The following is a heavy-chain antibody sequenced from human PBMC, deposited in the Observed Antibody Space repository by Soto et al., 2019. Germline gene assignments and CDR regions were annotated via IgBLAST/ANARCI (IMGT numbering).Heavy chain of an antibody. CDR2: IYYSGST. CDR3: ARRFGYDFWSGLFTFDP. Sequence: SETLSLTCTVSGGSVSSGSYYWSWIRQPPGKGLEWIGYIYYSGSTNYNPSLKSRVTISVDTSKNQFSLKLSSVTAADTAVYYCARRFGYDFWSGLFTFDPWGQGTLVTVSS. D-gene: IGHD3-3*01. CDR1: GGSVSSGSYY. V-gene: IGHV4-61*01. J-gene: IGHJ5*02.